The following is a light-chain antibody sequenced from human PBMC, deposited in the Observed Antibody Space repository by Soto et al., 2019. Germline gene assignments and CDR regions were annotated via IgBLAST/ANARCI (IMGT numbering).Light chain of an antibody. CDR1: SSDVGGYNY. CDR2: EVS. V-gene: IGLV2-14*01. Sequence: QSALTQPASVSGSPGQSITISCTGTSSDVGGYNYVSWYQQHPGKAPKLMIYEVSNRPSGVSNRFSGSKSGNTASLTISGLQAEDDADYYCSSYTSSSTVVFGGGTKVTVL. J-gene: IGLJ2*01. CDR3: SSYTSSSTVV.